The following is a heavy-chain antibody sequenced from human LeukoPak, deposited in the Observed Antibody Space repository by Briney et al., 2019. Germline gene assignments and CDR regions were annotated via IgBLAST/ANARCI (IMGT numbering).Heavy chain of an antibody. J-gene: IGHJ6*02. CDR2: FYSSGNP. V-gene: IGHV4-59*01. CDR3: AREGTTRHNYYGMDV. D-gene: IGHD1-1*01. Sequence: YFYSSGNPNYNPSLKSRVTIPVATSKTQFSLKLSSVTAADTAVYYCAREGTTRHNYYGMDVWGQGTTVTVSS.